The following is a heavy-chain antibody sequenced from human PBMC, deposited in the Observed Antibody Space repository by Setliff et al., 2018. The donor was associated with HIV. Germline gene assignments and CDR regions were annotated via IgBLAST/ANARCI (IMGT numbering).Heavy chain of an antibody. CDR2: INHSGST. J-gene: IGHJ5*02. CDR3: ARDICTSTSCPSGWFDP. V-gene: IGHV4-34*01. D-gene: IGHD2-2*01. CDR1: GGSFSGYY. Sequence: SETLSLTCAVYGGSFSGYYWSWIRQPPGKGLEWIGEINHSGSTNYNPSLKSRVAISVDTSKNQFSVKLSSVTAADTVVYYCARDICTSTSCPSGWFDPWGQGTLVTSPQ.